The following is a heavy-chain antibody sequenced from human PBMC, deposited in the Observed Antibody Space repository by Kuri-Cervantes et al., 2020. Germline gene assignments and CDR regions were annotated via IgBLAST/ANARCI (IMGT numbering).Heavy chain of an antibody. D-gene: IGHD6-25*01. J-gene: IGHJ4*02. Sequence: ASVNVSCKASGYTFTSYDFNWVRQATGQGLEWMGWMNPNLGNTGYAQKFQGRVTMTRNTSRSTAYMELSSMRSEDTAVYYCARGTATHDYWGQGTLVTVSS. CDR3: ARGTATHDY. CDR2: MNPNLGNT. CDR1: GYTFTSYD. V-gene: IGHV1-8*01.